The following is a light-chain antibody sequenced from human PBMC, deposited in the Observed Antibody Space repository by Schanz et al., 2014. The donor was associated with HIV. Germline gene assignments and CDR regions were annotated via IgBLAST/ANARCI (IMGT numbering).Light chain of an antibody. CDR3: QQSYSTPSIT. Sequence: DIQLTQSPSSLSASVGARVTITCRASQSISSYLNWYQQTPGKAPKLLIYAASSLQSGVPSRFSGSGSGTDFTLTISSLQPEDFASYYCQQSYSTPSITFGQGTRLEIK. CDR1: QSISSY. V-gene: IGKV1-39*01. CDR2: AAS. J-gene: IGKJ5*01.